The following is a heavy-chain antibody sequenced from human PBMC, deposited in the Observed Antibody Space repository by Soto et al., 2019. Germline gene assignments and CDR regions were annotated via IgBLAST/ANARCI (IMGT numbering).Heavy chain of an antibody. CDR1: GFTFNNYG. D-gene: IGHD2-15*01. CDR2: ISNGGSNK. V-gene: IGHV3-30*18. Sequence: GGSLRLSCAASGFTFNNYGMNWVRQAPGKGLEWVAIISNGGSNKYYIESVRGRFTISRDNSKNMLFLQMNSLRVEDTAVYFCTKDGRFDSDGSLYYYYYGMDVWGQGTTVTVSS. J-gene: IGHJ6*02. CDR3: TKDGRFDSDGSLYYYYYGMDV.